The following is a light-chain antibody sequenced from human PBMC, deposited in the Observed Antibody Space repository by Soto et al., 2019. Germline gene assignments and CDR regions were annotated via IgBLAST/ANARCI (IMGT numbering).Light chain of an antibody. Sequence: EIVLAQSPATLSLSPGERVTLSCRASQSVRSYLAWYQQKPGQAPRLLIYDASNRATGIPARFSGSGSGTDFTLTISSLEPEDFAVYYRQQRGNWPATFGQGTRLEIK. V-gene: IGKV3-11*01. CDR1: QSVRSY. CDR3: QQRGNWPAT. J-gene: IGKJ5*01. CDR2: DAS.